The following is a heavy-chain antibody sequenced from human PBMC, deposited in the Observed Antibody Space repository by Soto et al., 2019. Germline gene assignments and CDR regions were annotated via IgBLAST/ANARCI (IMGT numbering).Heavy chain of an antibody. V-gene: IGHV4-30-4*08. CDR1: GDSISSDYYH. CDR2: IHHSGRI. Sequence: QVQLQQSGPGLVKPSQTLSLTCTVSGDSISSDYYHWTWIRQSPGKGLEWIGYIHHSGRILYNPSLKSRVTISVDTSKNQCSLHLTSVTAADTAVYFCAREDDGGDSLDVWGQGTTVTVSS. J-gene: IGHJ6*02. D-gene: IGHD2-21*02. CDR3: AREDDGGDSLDV.